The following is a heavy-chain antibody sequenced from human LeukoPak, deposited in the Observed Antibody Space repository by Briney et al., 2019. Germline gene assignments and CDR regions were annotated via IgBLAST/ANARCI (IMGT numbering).Heavy chain of an antibody. CDR1: GFTVSSNY. CDR3: ARDSLWGQFDY. Sequence: GGSLRLSCAASGFTVSSNYMSWVRQAPGKGLEWVSLIDSGGSTYYADSVKGRFTISRDNSKNTLYLQMNSPRGEDTAVYYCARDSLWGQFDYWGQGTLVTVSS. V-gene: IGHV3-53*01. CDR2: IDSGGST. D-gene: IGHD3-16*01. J-gene: IGHJ4*02.